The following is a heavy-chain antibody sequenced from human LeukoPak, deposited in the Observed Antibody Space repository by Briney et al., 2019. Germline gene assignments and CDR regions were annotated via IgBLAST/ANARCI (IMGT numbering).Heavy chain of an antibody. CDR2: ISYDGSNK. Sequence: PGGSLRLSCAASGFTFSNYAMHWVRQAPGKGLEWVAVISYDGSNKYYADSVKGRFSISRDNSKNTLYLQMNSLRPEDTAVYYCAKDSHSWSRDYWGQGTLVTVSS. V-gene: IGHV3-30*04. J-gene: IGHJ4*02. CDR1: GFTFSNYA. CDR3: AKDSHSWSRDY. D-gene: IGHD6-13*01.